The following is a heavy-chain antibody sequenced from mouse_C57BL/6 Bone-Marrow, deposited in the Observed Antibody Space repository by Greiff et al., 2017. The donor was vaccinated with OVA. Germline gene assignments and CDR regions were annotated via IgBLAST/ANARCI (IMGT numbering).Heavy chain of an antibody. CDR2: ISDGGSYT. Sequence: EVKLQESGGGLVKPGGSLKLSCAASGFTFSSYAMSWVRQTPEKRLEWVATISDGGSYTYYPDNVKGRFTISRDNAKNNLYLQMSHLKSEDTAMYYCARDYGNYDWGQGTLVTVSA. J-gene: IGHJ3*01. V-gene: IGHV5-4*03. D-gene: IGHD2-1*01. CDR3: ARDYGNYD. CDR1: GFTFSSYA.